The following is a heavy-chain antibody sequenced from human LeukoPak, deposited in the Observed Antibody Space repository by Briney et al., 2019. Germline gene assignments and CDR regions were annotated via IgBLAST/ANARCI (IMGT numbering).Heavy chain of an antibody. CDR1: GYTFTGYY. Sequence: ASVKVSCKASGYTFTGYYMHWVRQAPRQGLEWMGIINPSGGSTSYAQKFQGRVTMTRDMSTSTVYMELSSLRSEDTAVYYCARNRCSSTSCYLPPSFDPWGQGTLVTVSS. J-gene: IGHJ5*02. V-gene: IGHV1-46*01. CDR3: ARNRCSSTSCYLPPSFDP. D-gene: IGHD2-2*01. CDR2: INPSGGST.